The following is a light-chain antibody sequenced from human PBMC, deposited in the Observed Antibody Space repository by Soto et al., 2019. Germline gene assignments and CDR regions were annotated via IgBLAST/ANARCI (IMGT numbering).Light chain of an antibody. Sequence: EIVMTQSPATLSVSPGERATLSCRASQSVSSNLAWYQQNPGQAPRLLIYGASTRATGIPARFSGSGSGTEFTLTISSLQSEDFGVYYCQQYNNWPPGIFGQGTKLEIK. CDR2: GAS. CDR1: QSVSSN. J-gene: IGKJ2*02. CDR3: QQYNNWPPGI. V-gene: IGKV3-15*01.